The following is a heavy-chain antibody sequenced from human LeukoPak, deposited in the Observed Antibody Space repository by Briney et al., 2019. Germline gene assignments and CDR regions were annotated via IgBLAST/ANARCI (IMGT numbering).Heavy chain of an antibody. V-gene: IGHV3-7*05. J-gene: IGHJ4*02. CDR1: GFTFRSYW. CDR3: SLKYNNGGLY. Sequence: GGSLRLSCAASGFTFRSYWMSWVRQAPGKGLEWVANIKQDGSEKYYVDSVKGRFTISRDNAKNSLYLQMNSLRAEDTAVYYCSLKYNNGGLYWGQGTLVTVSS. D-gene: IGHD5-18*01. CDR2: IKQDGSEK.